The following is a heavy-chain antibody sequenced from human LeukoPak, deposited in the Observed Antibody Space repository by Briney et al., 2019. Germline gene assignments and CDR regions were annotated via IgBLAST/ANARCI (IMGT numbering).Heavy chain of an antibody. Sequence: SVKVSCKASGGTFSSYAISWVRQAPGQGLEWMGRIIPIFGTANYAQKFQGRVAITTDESTSTAYMELSSLRSEDTAVYYCAGERARYCSSTSCYRLPYYFDYWGQGTLVTVSS. J-gene: IGHJ4*02. D-gene: IGHD2-2*01. CDR1: GGTFSSYA. V-gene: IGHV1-69*05. CDR3: AGERARYCSSTSCYRLPYYFDY. CDR2: IIPIFGTA.